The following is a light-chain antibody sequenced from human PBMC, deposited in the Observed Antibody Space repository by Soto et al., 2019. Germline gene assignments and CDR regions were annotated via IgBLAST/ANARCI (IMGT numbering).Light chain of an antibody. V-gene: IGLV2-14*01. CDR1: SSDVGGYSY. CDR3: SSYTNSDTWV. Sequence: QSALTQPASVSGSPGQSITISCTGSSSDVGGYSYVSWYQQYPGKAPKLMIYEVINRPSGVSNRFSGSKSGNTASLTISGLHAYDEADYYCSSYTNSDTWVFGGGTKLTVL. J-gene: IGLJ3*02. CDR2: EVI.